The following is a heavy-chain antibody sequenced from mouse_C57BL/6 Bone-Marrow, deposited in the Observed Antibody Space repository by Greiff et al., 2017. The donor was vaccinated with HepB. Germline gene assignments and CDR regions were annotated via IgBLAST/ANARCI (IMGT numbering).Heavy chain of an antibody. J-gene: IGHJ3*01. CDR2: IYPGDGDT. CDR1: GYAFSSYW. CDR3: ARCPYSNYGLWFAY. V-gene: IGHV1-80*01. Sequence: QVQLQQSGAELVKPGASVKISCKASGYAFSSYWMNWVKQRPGKGLEWIGQIYPGDGDTNYNGKFKGKATLTADKSSSTAYMQLSSLTSEDSAVYFCARCPYSNYGLWFAYWGQVTLVTVSA. D-gene: IGHD2-5*01.